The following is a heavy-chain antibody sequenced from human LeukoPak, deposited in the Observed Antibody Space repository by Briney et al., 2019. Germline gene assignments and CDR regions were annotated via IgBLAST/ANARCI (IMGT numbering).Heavy chain of an antibody. CDR2: ISGSGGST. J-gene: IGHJ4*02. Sequence: GGSLRLSCAASGFTFSSYAMSWVRQAPGKGLEWVSAISGSGGSTYYADSVKGRFTISRDNSKNTLYLQMNSLRAEDTAVYYCARPNYGDYGWGYYFDYWGQGTLVTFSS. D-gene: IGHD4-17*01. CDR1: GFTFSSYA. V-gene: IGHV3-23*01. CDR3: ARPNYGDYGWGYYFDY.